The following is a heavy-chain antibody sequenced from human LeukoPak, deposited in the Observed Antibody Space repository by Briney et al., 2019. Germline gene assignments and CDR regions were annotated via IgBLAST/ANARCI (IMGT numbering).Heavy chain of an antibody. CDR3: ASQEMATIGGFDY. J-gene: IGHJ4*02. V-gene: IGHV4-61*08. D-gene: IGHD5-24*01. Sequence: PSETLSLTCTVSAGSVSSSDFYWSWIRQPPGKGLEWIGYIYYSGSTNYNPSLKSRVTISVDTSKNQFSLKLSSVTAADTAVYYCASQEMATIGGFDYWGQGTLVTVSS. CDR2: IYYSGST. CDR1: AGSVSSSDFY.